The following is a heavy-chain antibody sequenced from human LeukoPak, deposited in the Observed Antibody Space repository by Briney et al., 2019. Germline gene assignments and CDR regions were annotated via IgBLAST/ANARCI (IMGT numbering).Heavy chain of an antibody. V-gene: IGHV4-34*01. CDR3: ARTRGGMVRFDY. CDR2: INHSGST. CDR1: GGSFSGYY. J-gene: IGHJ4*02. D-gene: IGHD3-10*01. Sequence: PSETLSLTCAVYGGSFSGYYWSWIRQPPGKGLEWIWEINHSGSTNYNPSLKSRVTISVDTSKNQFSLKLSSVTAADTAVYYCARTRGGMVRFDYWGQGTLVTVSS.